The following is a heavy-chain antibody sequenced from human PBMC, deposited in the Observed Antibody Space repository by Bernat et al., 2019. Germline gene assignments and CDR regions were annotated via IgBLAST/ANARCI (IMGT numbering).Heavy chain of an antibody. CDR2: IVVGSGNP. CDR1: GFTFTSSA. CDR3: AAGYYYGSGSYYIPDY. Sequence: QMQLVQSGPEVKKPGTSVKVSCKASGFTFTSSAVQWVRQARGQRLEWIGWIVVGSGNPNYEQKFQERVTIARDMSTSTAYMELSSLRSEDTAVYYCAAGYYYGSGSYYIPDYWGQGTLVTVSS. J-gene: IGHJ4*02. V-gene: IGHV1-58*01. D-gene: IGHD3-10*01.